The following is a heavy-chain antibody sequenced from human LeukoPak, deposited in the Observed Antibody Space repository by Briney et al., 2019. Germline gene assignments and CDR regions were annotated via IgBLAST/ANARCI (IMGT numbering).Heavy chain of an antibody. Sequence: GGSLRLSCAASGFTFDDYAMHWVRQAPGKGLEWVSGISWNSGSIGYADSVKGRFTISRDNAKNSLYLQMNSLRAEDTALYYCAKDKGIVATIFDYWGQGTLVTVSS. V-gene: IGHV3-9*01. CDR3: AKDKGIVATIFDY. J-gene: IGHJ4*02. CDR2: ISWNSGSI. CDR1: GFTFDDYA. D-gene: IGHD5-12*01.